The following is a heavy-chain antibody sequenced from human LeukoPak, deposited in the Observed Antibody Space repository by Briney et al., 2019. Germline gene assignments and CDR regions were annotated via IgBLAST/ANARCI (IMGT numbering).Heavy chain of an antibody. J-gene: IGHJ4*02. CDR3: AKVPLGGGWYRN. Sequence: GGSLRLSCAASGFTFSSYGMSWVRQAPGKGLEWVSAISGSGGSTYYADSVKGRFTISRDNSKNTLYLQMNSLRAEDTAVYYCAKVPLGGGWYRNWGQGTLVTVSS. CDR1: GFTFSSYG. D-gene: IGHD6-19*01. V-gene: IGHV3-23*01. CDR2: ISGSGGST.